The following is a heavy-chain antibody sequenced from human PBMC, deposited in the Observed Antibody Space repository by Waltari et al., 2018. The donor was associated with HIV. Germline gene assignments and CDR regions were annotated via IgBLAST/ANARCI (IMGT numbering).Heavy chain of an antibody. V-gene: IGHV6-1*01. Sequence: IQLQQSGPGLMQPSQTLSLTCVLSADSVPSNTAAWTWIRQSPSRGLEWLGRTYYRKKWYHDYTVSLKTRMTLSADASKNQFSLELRSLTFDDSAMYYCAKGAFSGRTSGMFDYWGQGALVTVSS. CDR2: TYYRKKWYH. CDR3: AKGAFSGRTSGMFDY. CDR1: ADSVPSNTAA. J-gene: IGHJ4*02. D-gene: IGHD3-10*01.